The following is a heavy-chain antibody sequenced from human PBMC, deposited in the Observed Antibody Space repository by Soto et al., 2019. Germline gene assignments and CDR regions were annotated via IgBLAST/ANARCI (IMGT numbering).Heavy chain of an antibody. CDR2: IWYDGSNK. Sequence: GGSLRLSCAASGFTFSSYGMHWVRQAPGKGLEWVAVIWYDGSNKYYADSVKGRFTISRDNSKNTLYLQMNSLRAEDTAVYYCARGYLWFGELSYKYYYGMDVWGQGTTVTVSS. D-gene: IGHD3-10*01. V-gene: IGHV3-33*01. CDR1: GFTFSSYG. CDR3: ARGYLWFGELSYKYYYGMDV. J-gene: IGHJ6*02.